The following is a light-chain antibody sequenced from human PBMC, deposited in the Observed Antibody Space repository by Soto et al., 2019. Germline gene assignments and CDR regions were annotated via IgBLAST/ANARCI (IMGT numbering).Light chain of an antibody. V-gene: IGKV3-20*01. CDR3: QQYGSSPFT. Sequence: EIVLTQSPGTLSLSPGERATLCCRASQSVSSSYLAWYQQKPGQAPRLLIYGASSRATGIPDRFSGSGSGTDFTLTISRLEPEDFAVYYCQQYGSSPFTFGTGTKVDIK. J-gene: IGKJ3*01. CDR1: QSVSSSY. CDR2: GAS.